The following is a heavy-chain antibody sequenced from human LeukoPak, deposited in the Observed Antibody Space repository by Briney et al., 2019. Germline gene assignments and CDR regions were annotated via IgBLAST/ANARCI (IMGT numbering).Heavy chain of an antibody. J-gene: IGHJ4*02. Sequence: GGSLRLSCAASGFTFSSYSMNWVRQAPGKGLEWVSSISSSSSYIYYADSVKGRFTISRDNAKNSLYLQMNSLRAEDTAVYYCARTYEGYDILTGIYYFDYWGQGTLVTVSS. D-gene: IGHD3-9*01. CDR3: ARTYEGYDILTGIYYFDY. CDR2: ISSSSSYI. CDR1: GFTFSSYS. V-gene: IGHV3-21*01.